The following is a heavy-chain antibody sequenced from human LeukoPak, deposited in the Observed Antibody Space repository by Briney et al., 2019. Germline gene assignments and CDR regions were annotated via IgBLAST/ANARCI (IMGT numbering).Heavy chain of an antibody. J-gene: IGHJ3*02. Sequence: PSETLSLTCTVSGGSISSSSYYWGWIRQPPGKGLEWIGSIYYSGSTYYNPSLKSRVTISVDTSKNQFSLKLSSVTAADTAVYYCARNYYDSRTNAFDIWGQGTMVTVSS. CDR1: GGSISSSSYY. CDR3: ARNYYDSRTNAFDI. CDR2: IYYSGST. D-gene: IGHD3-22*01. V-gene: IGHV4-39*07.